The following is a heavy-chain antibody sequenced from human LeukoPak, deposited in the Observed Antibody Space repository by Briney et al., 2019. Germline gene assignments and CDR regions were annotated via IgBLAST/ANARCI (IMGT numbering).Heavy chain of an antibody. V-gene: IGHV4-59*01. Sequence: PSETLSLTCTVSGGSISSYYWSWIRQPPGKGLEWIGYIYYSGSTNYNPSLKSRVTISVDTSKNQSSLKLSSVTAADTAVYYCARVRPGYYYGSGSYSAAPGFAFDIWGQGTTVTVSS. J-gene: IGHJ3*02. D-gene: IGHD3-10*01. CDR3: ARVRPGYYYGSGSYSAAPGFAFDI. CDR2: IYYSGST. CDR1: GGSISSYY.